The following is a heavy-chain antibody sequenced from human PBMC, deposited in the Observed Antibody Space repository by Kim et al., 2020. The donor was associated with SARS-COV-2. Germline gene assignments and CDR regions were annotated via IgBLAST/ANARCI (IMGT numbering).Heavy chain of an antibody. J-gene: IGHJ5*01. V-gene: IGHV3-23*01. CDR2: IVGRGGST. CDR1: GFTFTTYA. CDR3: AKESEPWFGELNWVDS. Sequence: GGSLRLSCAASGFTFTTYAMGWVRQTPGRGLEWVSGIVGRGGSTYYADSVKGRFTISRDNSKNMLYLQMNSLRAEDTAVYYCAKESEPWFGELNWVDSWGQGTLVSVSS. D-gene: IGHD3-10*01.